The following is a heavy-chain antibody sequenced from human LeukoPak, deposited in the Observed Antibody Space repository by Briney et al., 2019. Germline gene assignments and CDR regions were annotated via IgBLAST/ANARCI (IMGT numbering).Heavy chain of an antibody. Sequence: KPGGSLRLSCAASGFTFSSYSMNWVRQAPGKGLEWVSSISSSSSYIYYADSVKGRFTISRDNAKNSLYLQMNSLRAEDTAVYYCARDVGLRYFDAFDIWGQRTMVTVSS. CDR2: ISSSSSYI. V-gene: IGHV3-21*01. CDR1: GFTFSSYS. D-gene: IGHD3-9*01. CDR3: ARDVGLRYFDAFDI. J-gene: IGHJ3*02.